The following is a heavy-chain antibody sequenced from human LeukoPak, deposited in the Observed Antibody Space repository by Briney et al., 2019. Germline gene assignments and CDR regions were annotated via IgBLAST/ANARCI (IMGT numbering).Heavy chain of an antibody. Sequence: PGGSLRLSCAASGFTFSSYWMHWVRQAPGKGLVWVSRTNSDGSSTSYADSVKGRFTISRDNAKNTLYLQMNSLRAEDTAVYYCAREYYYDSSGYYTGYYYYGMDVWGQGTTVTVSS. D-gene: IGHD3-22*01. CDR1: GFTFSSYW. CDR3: AREYYYDSSGYYTGYYYYGMDV. J-gene: IGHJ6*02. V-gene: IGHV3-74*01. CDR2: TNSDGSST.